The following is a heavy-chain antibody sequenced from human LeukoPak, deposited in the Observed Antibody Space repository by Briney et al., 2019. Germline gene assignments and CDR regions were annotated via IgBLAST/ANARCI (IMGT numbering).Heavy chain of an antibody. CDR3: ARVSYYYDSSGYYS. Sequence: ASVKVSCKASGYTFTCYDINWVRQATGQGLEWMGWMNPNSGNTGYAQKFQGRVTMTRNTSISTAYMELSSLRSEDTAVYYCARVSYYYDSSGYYSWGQRTLVTVSS. V-gene: IGHV1-8*01. D-gene: IGHD3-22*01. J-gene: IGHJ4*02. CDR1: GYTFTCYD. CDR2: MNPNSGNT.